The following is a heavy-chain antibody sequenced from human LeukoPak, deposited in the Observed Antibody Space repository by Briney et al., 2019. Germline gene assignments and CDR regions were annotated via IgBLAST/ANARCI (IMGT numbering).Heavy chain of an antibody. Sequence: SQTLSLTCAISGDSVPSNSAAWNWIRQSPSRGLEWLGRTYYRSKWYNDYAVSVKSRITINPDTSKNQFSLQLNSVTPEDTAVYYCARDFDSYSGSYHWTFDYWGQGTLVTVSS. CDR2: TYYRSKWYN. CDR3: ARDFDSYSGSYHWTFDY. D-gene: IGHD1-26*01. V-gene: IGHV6-1*01. J-gene: IGHJ4*02. CDR1: GDSVPSNSAA.